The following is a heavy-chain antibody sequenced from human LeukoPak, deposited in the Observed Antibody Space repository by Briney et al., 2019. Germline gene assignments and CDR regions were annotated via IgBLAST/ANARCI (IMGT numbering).Heavy chain of an antibody. J-gene: IGHJ4*02. CDR3: AQQEGD. V-gene: IGHV3-33*06. CDR2: IWYDGSNK. CDR1: GFIFSNYG. D-gene: IGHD1-26*01. Sequence: GRSLRLSCAASGFIFSNYGMHWVRQAPGKGLEWVAVIWYDGSNKYYADSVKGRFTISRDNSKNRVYLQMNSLRVEDTALYYGAQQEGDWGKGPRVTVSS.